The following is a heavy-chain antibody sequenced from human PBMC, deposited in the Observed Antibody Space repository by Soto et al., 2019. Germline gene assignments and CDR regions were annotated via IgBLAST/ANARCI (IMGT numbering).Heavy chain of an antibody. V-gene: IGHV3-48*02. Sequence: EVQLVESGGGLVQPGGSLRLSCAASGFTFSSYSMNWVRQAPGKGLEWVSYISSSSSTIYYADSVKGRFTISRDNAKNSLYLQMDSLRDEDTAVYYCARDRGVTTRSLFDYWGQGTLVTVSS. CDR3: ARDRGVTTRSLFDY. CDR1: GFTFSSYS. J-gene: IGHJ4*02. CDR2: ISSSSSTI. D-gene: IGHD4-17*01.